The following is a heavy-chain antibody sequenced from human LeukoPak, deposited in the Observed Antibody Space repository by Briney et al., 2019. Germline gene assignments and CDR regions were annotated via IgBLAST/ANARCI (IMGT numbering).Heavy chain of an antibody. J-gene: IGHJ3*02. Sequence: ASVKVSCKASGYTFTGYYMHWVREAPGQGLEWMGWINPNSGGTNYAQKFQGRVTMTRDTSISTAYMELSRLRSDDTAVYYCARYFYDSSGSSSDAFDIWGQGTMVTVSS. CDR2: INPNSGGT. D-gene: IGHD3-22*01. CDR1: GYTFTGYY. V-gene: IGHV1-2*02. CDR3: ARYFYDSSGSSSDAFDI.